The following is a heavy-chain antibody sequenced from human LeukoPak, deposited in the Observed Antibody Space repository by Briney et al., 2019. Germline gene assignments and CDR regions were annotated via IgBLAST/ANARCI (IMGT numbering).Heavy chain of an antibody. CDR2: IYYTGST. CDR3: ARLEAAAANF. V-gene: IGHV4-39*01. J-gene: IGHJ4*02. D-gene: IGHD6-13*01. CDR1: GGSISSYY. Sequence: PSETLSLTCTVSGGSISSYYWGWIRQPPGKGLEWIGSIYYTGSTYYNPSVKSRVTISQDTSKNQFSLKVTSVTAADTAVYYCARLEAAAANFWGQGTLVTVSS.